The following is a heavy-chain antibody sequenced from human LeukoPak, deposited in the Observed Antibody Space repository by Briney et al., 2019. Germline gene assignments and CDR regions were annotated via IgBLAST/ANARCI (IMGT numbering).Heavy chain of an antibody. Sequence: SQTLSLTCDISGVSVSSHSWNWIRQSPSRGLEWLGRTYYRSKWYTEYGVSVKSRLTINPDASKNQFSLHLNSAIPEDTAVYYCARERVGTCAFDLWGQGTMVTVSS. J-gene: IGHJ3*01. V-gene: IGHV6-1*01. CDR2: TYYRSKWYT. CDR3: ARERVGTCAFDL. CDR1: GVSVSSHS. D-gene: IGHD1-26*01.